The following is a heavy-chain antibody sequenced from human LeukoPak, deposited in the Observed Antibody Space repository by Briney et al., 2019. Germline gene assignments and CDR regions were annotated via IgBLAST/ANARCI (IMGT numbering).Heavy chain of an antibody. J-gene: IGHJ4*02. CDR2: IHYSGST. CDR1: GGSISSSAYH. V-gene: IGHV4-39*07. D-gene: IGHD3-3*01. Sequence: PSETLSLTCTDSGGSISSSAYHWGWIRQPPGKGLEWIGSIHYSGSTYYNPSLKSRVTISVRTSKNQFSLKLSSVTAADTAVYYCARVAYYGVLGVGFDYWGQGTLVTVSS. CDR3: ARVAYYGVLGVGFDY.